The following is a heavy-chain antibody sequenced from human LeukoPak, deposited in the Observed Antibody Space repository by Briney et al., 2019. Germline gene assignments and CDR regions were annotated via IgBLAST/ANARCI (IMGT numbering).Heavy chain of an antibody. D-gene: IGHD3-9*01. J-gene: IGHJ4*02. Sequence: SETLSLTCTVSGGSISSYYWSWIRQPPEKGLEWIGYIYYSGSTNYNPSLKSRVTISVDTSKNQFSLKLSSVTAADTAVYYCARQAILTGYIDYWGQGTLVTVSS. CDR2: IYYSGST. CDR3: ARQAILTGYIDY. CDR1: GGSISSYY. V-gene: IGHV4-59*08.